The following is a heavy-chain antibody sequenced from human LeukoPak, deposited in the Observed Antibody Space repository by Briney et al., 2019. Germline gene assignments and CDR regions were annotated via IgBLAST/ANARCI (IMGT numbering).Heavy chain of an antibody. Sequence: SETLSLTCSVSGGSISSYYWNWIRQPPGKGLEWIGYIYYSGSTNHNPSLRSRVTISVDTSKTQFSLKLSSVTAADTAVYYCARSSYYDGSGTYYHAFDIWGQGTMVTVSS. CDR3: ARSSYYDGSGTYYHAFDI. J-gene: IGHJ3*02. CDR1: GGSISSYY. CDR2: IYYSGST. D-gene: IGHD3-10*01. V-gene: IGHV4-59*01.